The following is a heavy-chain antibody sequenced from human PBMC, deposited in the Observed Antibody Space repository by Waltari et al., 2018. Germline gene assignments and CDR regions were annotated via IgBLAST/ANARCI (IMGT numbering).Heavy chain of an antibody. Sequence: QVQLQESGPGLVKPSETLSLTCTVSGGSISSYYWSWIRQPPGKGLEWIGYIYYSGSTNYHPSLKSRVTISVDTSKNQFSLKLSSVTAADTAVYYCARGLRQQLVSYYYYYMDVWGKGTTVTISS. CDR3: ARGLRQQLVSYYYYYMDV. CDR1: GGSISSYY. CDR2: IYYSGST. D-gene: IGHD6-13*01. J-gene: IGHJ6*03. V-gene: IGHV4-59*01.